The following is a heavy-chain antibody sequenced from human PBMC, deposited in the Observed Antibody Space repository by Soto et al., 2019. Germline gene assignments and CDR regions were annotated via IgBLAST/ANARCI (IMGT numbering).Heavy chain of an antibody. J-gene: IGHJ6*02. V-gene: IGHV3-21*01. Sequence: GGSLRLSCAASGFTFSSYGMHWVRQAPGKGLEWVSSISSSSSYIYYADSVNGRFTISRDNAKNSLYLQMNSLRAEDTAVYYCARDRNDFWSGYPPRGFYYGMDVWGQGTTVTVSS. CDR2: ISSSSSYI. CDR3: ARDRNDFWSGYPPRGFYYGMDV. D-gene: IGHD3-3*01. CDR1: GFTFSSYG.